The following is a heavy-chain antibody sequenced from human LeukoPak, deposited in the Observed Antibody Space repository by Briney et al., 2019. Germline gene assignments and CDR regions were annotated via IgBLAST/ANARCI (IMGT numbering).Heavy chain of an antibody. J-gene: IGHJ4*02. CDR3: AGVRGGTTVTTPRSGYFDY. D-gene: IGHD4-17*01. Sequence: GSSVKVSCKASGGTFSSYAISWVRQAPGQGLEWMGGIIPIFGTANYAQKFQGRVTITADESTSTAYMELSSLRSEDTAVYYCAGVRGGTTVTTPRSGYFDYWGQGTLVTVSS. CDR1: GGTFSSYA. V-gene: IGHV1-69*01. CDR2: IIPIFGTA.